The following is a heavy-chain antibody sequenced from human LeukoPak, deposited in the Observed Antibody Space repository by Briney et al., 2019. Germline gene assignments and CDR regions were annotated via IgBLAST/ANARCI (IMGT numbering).Heavy chain of an antibody. CDR1: GFTFSSYW. CDR3: ARGGTRVYSPSDY. J-gene: IGHJ4*02. V-gene: IGHV3-7*01. CDR2: IKQDGSEK. Sequence: GGSLRLSCAASGFTFSSYWMTWDRQAPGKGLEWVANIKQDGSEKNYVDFVKGRFTISRDNAKNSLYLQMNSLRVEDTALYYCARGGTRVYSPSDYWGQGTRVTVSS. D-gene: IGHD5-18*01.